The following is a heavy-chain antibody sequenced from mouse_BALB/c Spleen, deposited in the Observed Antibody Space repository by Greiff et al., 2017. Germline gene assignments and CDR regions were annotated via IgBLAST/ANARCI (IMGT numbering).Heavy chain of an antibody. CDR1: GFTFSDYY. J-gene: IGHJ2*01. V-gene: IGHV5-4*02. D-gene: IGHD1-1*01. CDR3: ARGFYYVSSYEYYFDY. Sequence: EVMLVESGGGLVKPGGSLKLSCAASGFTFSDYYMYWVRQTPEKRLEWVATISDGGSYTYYPDSVKGRFTISRDNAKNNLYLQMSSLKSEDTAMYYCARGFYYVSSYEYYFDYWGQGTTLTVSS. CDR2: ISDGGSYT.